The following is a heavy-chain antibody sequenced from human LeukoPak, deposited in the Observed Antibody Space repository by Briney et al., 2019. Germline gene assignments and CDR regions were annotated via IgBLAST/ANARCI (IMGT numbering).Heavy chain of an antibody. D-gene: IGHD3-22*01. CDR1: GYTFTNYA. CDR3: ARGRYYYDSSGYYLDAFDI. CDR2: ISAYNGNT. V-gene: IGHV1-18*01. J-gene: IGHJ4*02. Sequence: GASVKVSCKASGYTFTNYAMNWVRQAPGQGLEWMGWISAYNGNTNYAQKLQGRVTMTTDTSTSTAYMELRSLRSDDTAVYYCARGRYYYDSSGYYLDAFDIWGQGTLVTVSS.